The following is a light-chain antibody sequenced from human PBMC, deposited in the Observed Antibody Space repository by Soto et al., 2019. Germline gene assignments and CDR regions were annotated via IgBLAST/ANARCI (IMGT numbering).Light chain of an antibody. CDR1: QSISSW. Sequence: DIHITQSPSTLSASVGDRVTITCRASQSISSWLAWYQKKPGKAPNLLIYKTSSLESGVPSRFSGSGSGTEFTLTVNSLQPDDFATYYCQQYDSYLLTFGGVTNVDIK. CDR3: QQYDSYLLT. J-gene: IGKJ4*01. CDR2: KTS. V-gene: IGKV1-5*03.